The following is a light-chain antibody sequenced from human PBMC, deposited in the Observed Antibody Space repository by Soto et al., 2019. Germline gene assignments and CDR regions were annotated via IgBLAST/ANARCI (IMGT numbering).Light chain of an antibody. V-gene: IGKV1-6*01. CDR2: GAS. J-gene: IGKJ1*01. Sequence: AMPMTPSSPSLSAYVGERVTLSCRAPQGIGNALGWYQQKPGKPPKVLXYGASNLQSGVPPRFRGSGSGTDFTLTISSLQPEESATYYCLQDNNYPWTFGQGTKVDIK. CDR1: QGIGNA. CDR3: LQDNNYPWT.